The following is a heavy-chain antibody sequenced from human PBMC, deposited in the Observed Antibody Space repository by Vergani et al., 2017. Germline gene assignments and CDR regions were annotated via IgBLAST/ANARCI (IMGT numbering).Heavy chain of an antibody. CDR2: ISSSISTI. D-gene: IGHD3-3*01. Sequence: EVQLVESGGGLVQPGGSLRLSCAASGFTFSSYSMNWVRQAPGKGLEWVSYISSSISTIYYADSVKGRFTISRDNAKNSLYLQMNSLRDEDTAVYYCARGLFGVVKLYYFDYWGQGTLVTVSS. CDR3: ARGLFGVVKLYYFDY. V-gene: IGHV3-48*02. J-gene: IGHJ4*02. CDR1: GFTFSSYS.